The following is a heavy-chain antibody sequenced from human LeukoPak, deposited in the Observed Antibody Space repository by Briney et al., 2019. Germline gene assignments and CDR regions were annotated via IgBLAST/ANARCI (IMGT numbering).Heavy chain of an antibody. CDR2: ISGSGGRT. J-gene: IGHJ4*02. CDR3: AKGAYGSGNGGAFDS. CDR1: GFTFSSYG. D-gene: IGHD3-10*01. Sequence: PGGSLRLSCVASGFTFSSYGMSWVRQAPGKGLERVSAISGSGGRTYYADSVKGRFTISRDSSKNTLYLQMNSLRAEDTAVHYCAKGAYGSGNGGAFDSWGQGTLVTVSS. V-gene: IGHV3-23*01.